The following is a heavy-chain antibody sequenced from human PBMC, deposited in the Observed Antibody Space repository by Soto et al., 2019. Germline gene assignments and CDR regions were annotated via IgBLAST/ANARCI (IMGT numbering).Heavy chain of an antibody. CDR2: IYYSGST. V-gene: IGHV4-31*03. CDR3: ATNIAIVGATQGYYYGMDV. Sequence: SETLSLTCTVSGGSISSGGYYWSWIRQHPGKGLEWIGYIYYSGSTYYNPSLKSRVTISVDTSKNQFSLKLSSVTAADTAVYYCATNIAIVGATQGYYYGMDVWGQGTTVTVSS. J-gene: IGHJ6*02. D-gene: IGHD1-26*01. CDR1: GGSISSGGYY.